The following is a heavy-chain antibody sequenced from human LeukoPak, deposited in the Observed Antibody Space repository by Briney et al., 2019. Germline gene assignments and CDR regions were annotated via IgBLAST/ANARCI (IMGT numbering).Heavy chain of an antibody. V-gene: IGHV3-7*01. CDR3: ARGSDYSNGNIYEDDFEY. D-gene: IGHD2-8*01. CDR2: INQDGRVK. J-gene: IGHJ4*02. Sequence: GGSLRLSCATSGFTFDKYWMDWVRQAPGKGLEWVAQINQDGRVKHYVDSVKGRFTISRDNAKNLVSLQMCSLRAEDTAVYYCARGSDYSNGNIYEDDFEYWGQGTLVTVSS. CDR1: GFTFDKYW.